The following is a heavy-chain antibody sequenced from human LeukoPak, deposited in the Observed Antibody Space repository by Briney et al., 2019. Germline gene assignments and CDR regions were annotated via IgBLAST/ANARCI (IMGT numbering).Heavy chain of an antibody. D-gene: IGHD6-6*01. V-gene: IGHV3-33*05. J-gene: IGHJ6*03. CDR3: AREWQVYSSSRRDDYYYMDV. Sequence: GGSLSLSCAASGFGFSGYGMQWVRQTPGKGLEWVAVVSYDGSNKYYADSVKGRFTISRDNSKNTLYLQMNSLRAEDTAVYYCAREWQVYSSSRRDDYYYMDVWGKGTTVTVSS. CDR1: GFGFSGYG. CDR2: VSYDGSNK.